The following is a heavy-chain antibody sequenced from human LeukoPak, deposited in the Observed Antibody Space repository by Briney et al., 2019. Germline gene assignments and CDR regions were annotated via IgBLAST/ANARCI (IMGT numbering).Heavy chain of an antibody. CDR2: GSYSGRT. V-gene: IGHV4-59*01. CDR3: ARAYGSYSFDY. Sequence: SETLSLTCTVSGGSISSYYWNWIRQPPGKGLEWIGYGSYSGRTDYNPSLKSRVTISVDTSKNQFSLKLSSVTAADTAVYYCARAYGSYSFDYWGQGTLVTVSS. CDR1: GGSISSYY. J-gene: IGHJ4*02. D-gene: IGHD1-26*01.